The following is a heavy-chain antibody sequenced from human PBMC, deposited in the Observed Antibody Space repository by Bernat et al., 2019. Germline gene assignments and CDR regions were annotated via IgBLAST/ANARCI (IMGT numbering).Heavy chain of an antibody. Sequence: VQLVESGGGLVKPGGSLRLSCAASGFTFSNAWMSWVRQAPGKGLEWVAVISYDGSNKYYADSVKGRFTISRDNSKNTLYLQMNSLRAEDTAVYYCAKDLVGALDYWGQGTLVTVSS. CDR2: ISYDGSNK. CDR1: GFTFSNAW. J-gene: IGHJ4*02. CDR3: AKDLVGALDY. V-gene: IGHV3-30*18. D-gene: IGHD1-26*01.